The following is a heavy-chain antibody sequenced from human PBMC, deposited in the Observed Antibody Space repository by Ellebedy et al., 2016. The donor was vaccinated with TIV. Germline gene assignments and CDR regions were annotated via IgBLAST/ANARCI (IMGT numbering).Heavy chain of an antibody. Sequence: GESLKISCAASGFTFSSYAMSWVRQAPGKGLEWVSAISGSGGSTYYADSVKGRFTIARDNSKNTLYLQMNSLRAEDTAVYYCANPLPSGCYFDYYYYGMDVWGQGTTVTVSS. CDR2: ISGSGGST. CDR1: GFTFSSYA. D-gene: IGHD6-19*01. CDR3: ANPLPSGCYFDYYYYGMDV. V-gene: IGHV3-23*01. J-gene: IGHJ6*02.